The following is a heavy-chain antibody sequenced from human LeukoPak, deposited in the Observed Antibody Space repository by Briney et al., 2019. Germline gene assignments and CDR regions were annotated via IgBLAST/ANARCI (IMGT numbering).Heavy chain of an antibody. Sequence: GGSLRLSCAAAAFSFSDSYMSWIRQAPGKGLEWVSYIGSSGGHTNYADSVKGRFTISRDNAKNSLYLQLNSLRAEDTAVYYCARGGYQYNLFDPWGQGTLVTVSS. V-gene: IGHV3-11*06. CDR1: AFSFSDSY. CDR2: IGSSGGHT. CDR3: ARGGYQYNLFDP. D-gene: IGHD2-2*01. J-gene: IGHJ5*02.